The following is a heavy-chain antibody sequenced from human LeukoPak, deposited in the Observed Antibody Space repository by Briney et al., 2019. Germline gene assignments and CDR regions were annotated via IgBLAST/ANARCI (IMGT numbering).Heavy chain of an antibody. J-gene: IGHJ4*02. CDR2: IYTSGST. CDR3: ARHDSPMAGYYFDY. V-gene: IGHV4-4*09. Sequence: SETLSLTCTVSGGSISSHYWSWIRQPPGKGLEWIGYIYTSGSTNYNPSLKSRVTISVDTSKNQFSLKLSSVTAADTAVYYCARHDSPMAGYYFDYWGQGTLVTVSS. D-gene: IGHD3-16*01. CDR1: GGSISSHY.